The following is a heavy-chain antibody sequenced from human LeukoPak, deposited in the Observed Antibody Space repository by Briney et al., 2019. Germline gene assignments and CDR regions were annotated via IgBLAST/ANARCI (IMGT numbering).Heavy chain of an antibody. CDR1: GYPFSIYD. Sequence: ASVKVSCKASGYPFSIYDVNWVRQAAGQGLEWLGWMNPNGIAAGYSQKFQDRVTLTMDTSTSTAYLELSSLRSEDTGVYYCARGRLSTLWGQGALVTVSS. CDR3: ARGRLSTL. J-gene: IGHJ4*02. V-gene: IGHV1-8*01. CDR2: MNPNGIAA. D-gene: IGHD2-2*01.